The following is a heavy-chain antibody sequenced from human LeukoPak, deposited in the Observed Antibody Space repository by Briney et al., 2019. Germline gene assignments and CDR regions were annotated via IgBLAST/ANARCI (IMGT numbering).Heavy chain of an antibody. CDR1: GYTFTSYY. Sequence: ASVKVSCKASGYTFTSYYMHWVRQAPGQGLEWMGGIIPIFGTAHYAQKFQGRVTITADESTSTTYMELSSLKSEDTAIYYCTTRSCGTGACSSSFYYYYGLHFWGQGTTVSVSS. D-gene: IGHD3-16*01. CDR2: IIPIFGTA. CDR3: TTRSCGTGACSSSFYYYYGLHF. V-gene: IGHV1-69*13. J-gene: IGHJ6*02.